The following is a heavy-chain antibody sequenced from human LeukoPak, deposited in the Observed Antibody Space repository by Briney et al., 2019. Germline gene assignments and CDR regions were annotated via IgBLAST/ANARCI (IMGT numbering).Heavy chain of an antibody. Sequence: SETLSLTCAVYGGSFSGYYWSWIRQPPGKGLEWIGYIYYSGSTNYNPSLKSRVTISVDTSKNQFSLKLSSVTAADTAVYYCARLSSFRYFDLWGRGTLVTVSS. D-gene: IGHD3-10*01. J-gene: IGHJ2*01. CDR3: ARLSSFRYFDL. CDR1: GGSFSGYY. CDR2: IYYSGST. V-gene: IGHV4-59*08.